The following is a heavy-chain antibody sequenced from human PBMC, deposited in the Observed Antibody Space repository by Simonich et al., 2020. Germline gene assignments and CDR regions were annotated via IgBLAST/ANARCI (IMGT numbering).Heavy chain of an antibody. CDR3: ARTYSGSYYYFDY. V-gene: IGHV1-8*03. CDR1: GYTFTSYD. D-gene: IGHD1-26*01. CDR2: MNPNSSNT. Sequence: QVQLVQSGAEVKKPGASVKVSCKASGYTFTSYDINWVRQATVKGSEWMGMMNPNSSNTGYAQKFQGRVNITRNTSISTAYMELSSLRSEDTAVYYCARTYSGSYYYFDYWGQGTLVTVSS. J-gene: IGHJ4*02.